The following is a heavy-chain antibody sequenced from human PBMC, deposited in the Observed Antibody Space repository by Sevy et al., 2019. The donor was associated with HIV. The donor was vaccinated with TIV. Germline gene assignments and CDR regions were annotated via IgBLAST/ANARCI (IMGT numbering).Heavy chain of an antibody. CDR1: GFTVSSNY. V-gene: IGHV3-66*01. D-gene: IGHD3-10*01. J-gene: IGHJ4*02. CDR3: VREVGGSGSK. Sequence: GGSLRLSCAASGFTVSSNYMSWVRQAPGKGLEWVSVIYSGGSTYYADSVKGRFTISRDNAKNSVWLEMNSLRVEDTAMYYCVREVGGSGSKWGQGTLVTVSS. CDR2: IYSGGST.